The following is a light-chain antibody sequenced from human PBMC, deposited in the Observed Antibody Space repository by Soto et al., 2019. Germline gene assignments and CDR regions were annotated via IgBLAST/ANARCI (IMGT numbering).Light chain of an antibody. CDR2: DVS. CDR3: CSYAGSYPWV. J-gene: IGLJ3*02. Sequence: QSALTQPRSVSGSPGQSVTISCTGTSSDVGGYNYVSWYQQHPGKAPKLMIYDVSKRPSGVPDRFSGSKSANTASLTISGLQAEDEADYYFCSYAGSYPWVFGGGTKLTVL. CDR1: SSDVGGYNY. V-gene: IGLV2-11*01.